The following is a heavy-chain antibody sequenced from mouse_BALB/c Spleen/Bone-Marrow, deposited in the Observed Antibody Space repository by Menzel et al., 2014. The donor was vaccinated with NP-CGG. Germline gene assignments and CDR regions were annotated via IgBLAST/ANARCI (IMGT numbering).Heavy chain of an antibody. Sequence: EVKLMESGGGLVQPGGSRKLSCAASGFTFSSFGMHWVRQAPEKGLEWVAYISGGSSTIYYADTVKGRFTISRDNPENTLFLQMTSLRSEDTAMYYCARGVYGYVKYAMDYWGQGTSVTVSS. V-gene: IGHV5-17*02. J-gene: IGHJ4*01. CDR3: ARGVYGYVKYAMDY. CDR2: ISGGSSTI. CDR1: GFTFSSFG. D-gene: IGHD1-2*01.